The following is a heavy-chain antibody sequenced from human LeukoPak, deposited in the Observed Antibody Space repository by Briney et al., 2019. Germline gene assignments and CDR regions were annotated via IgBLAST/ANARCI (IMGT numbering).Heavy chain of an antibody. CDR3: ARVFDDYYDSSADPPLWFDP. CDR2: VYYSGSP. Sequence: SESLSLTCTVSGGSISSYFWSWIRQPPGMGLEWIGYVYYSGSPNYNPSLKSRVTISVDTSKNQFSLRLRSVTAADTAVYYCARVFDDYYDSSADPPLWFDPWGQGTLVTVSS. CDR1: GGSISSYF. J-gene: IGHJ5*02. D-gene: IGHD3-22*01. V-gene: IGHV4-59*01.